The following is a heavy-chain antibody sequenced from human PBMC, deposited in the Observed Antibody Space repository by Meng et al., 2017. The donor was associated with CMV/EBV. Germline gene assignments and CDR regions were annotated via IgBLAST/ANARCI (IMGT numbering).Heavy chain of an antibody. D-gene: IGHD2-2*02. CDR3: ARDQSCSSTSCYTAYYYGMDV. V-gene: IGHV3-20*01. CDR2: INWNGGST. Sequence: GGSLKISCAASGFTFDDYGMSWVRQAPGKGLEWVSGINWNGGSTGYADSVKGRFTISRDNAKNSLYLQMNSLRAEDTALYHCARDQSCSSTSCYTAYYYGMDVWGQGTTVTVSS. J-gene: IGHJ6*02. CDR1: GFTFDDYG.